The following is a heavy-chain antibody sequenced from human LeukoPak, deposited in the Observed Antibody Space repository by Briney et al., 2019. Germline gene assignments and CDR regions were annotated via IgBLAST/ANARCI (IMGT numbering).Heavy chain of an antibody. D-gene: IGHD2-15*01. V-gene: IGHV3-23*01. Sequence: GGSLRLSCAASGFTFSSYAMSWVRQAPGKGLEWVSAISGSGGSTYYADSVKGRFTISRDNSKNTLYLQMNSLRAEDTAVYYCAKVYCSGAGCYSYYYYGMDVWGHATTVTVSS. CDR3: AKVYCSGAGCYSYYYYGMDV. J-gene: IGHJ6*02. CDR2: ISGSGGST. CDR1: GFTFSSYA.